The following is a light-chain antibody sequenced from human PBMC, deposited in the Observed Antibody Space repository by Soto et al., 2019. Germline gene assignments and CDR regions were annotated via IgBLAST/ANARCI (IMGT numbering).Light chain of an antibody. V-gene: IGLV1-40*01. CDR2: GIN. J-gene: IGLJ1*01. Sequence: QSALTQPPSVSGAPGQRVTISCTGSSSNIGADYDVHWYQQRPGTAPKLLIFGINNRPSGVPDRFSGSKSGTSASLAITGLQAEDEGDYYCQSYDSTLSARYVFGTGTKVTVL. CDR1: SSNIGADYD. CDR3: QSYDSTLSARYV.